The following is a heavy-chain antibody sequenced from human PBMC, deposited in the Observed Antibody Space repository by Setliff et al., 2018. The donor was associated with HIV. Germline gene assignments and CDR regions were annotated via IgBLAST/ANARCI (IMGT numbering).Heavy chain of an antibody. V-gene: IGHV4-59*08. CDR1: GGSISSYY. J-gene: IGHJ3*02. CDR2: IYYSGST. D-gene: IGHD5-12*01. Sequence: SETLSLTCTVSGGSISSYYWSWIRQPPGKGLEWIGYIYYSGSTNYNPSLKSRVTISVDTSKNQFSLRLNYVTAADTAVYYCARAYSFYDLSAFDIWGQGTMVTVSS. CDR3: ARAYSFYDLSAFDI.